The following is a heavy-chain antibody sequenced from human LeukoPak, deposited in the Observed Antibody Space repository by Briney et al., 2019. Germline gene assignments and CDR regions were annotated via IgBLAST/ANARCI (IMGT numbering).Heavy chain of an antibody. J-gene: IGHJ4*02. Sequence: GGSLRLSCAASGFTFSSYGMHWVRQAPGKGLEWVALIWYDGSNKYYTDSVKGRFTISRDNSKNTLYLQMNSLRAEDTAVYYCARDLTAVAEYYFDYWGQGTLVTVSS. D-gene: IGHD6-19*01. V-gene: IGHV3-33*01. CDR3: ARDLTAVAEYYFDY. CDR1: GFTFSSYG. CDR2: IWYDGSNK.